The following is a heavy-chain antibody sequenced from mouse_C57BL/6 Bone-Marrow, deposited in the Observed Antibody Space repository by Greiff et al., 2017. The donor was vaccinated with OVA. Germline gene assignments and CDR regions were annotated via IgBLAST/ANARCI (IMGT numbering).Heavy chain of an antibody. CDR2: INPNNGGT. CDR1: GYTFTDYN. V-gene: IGHV1-18*01. Sequence: EVQLQQSGPELVKPGASVKIPCKASGYTFTDYNMDWVKQSHGKSLEWIGDINPNNGGTIYNQKFKGKATLTVDKSSSTAYMELRSLTSEDTAVYYCARRGTYYDYDVLAYWGQGTLVTVSA. CDR3: ARRGTYYDYDVLAY. J-gene: IGHJ3*01. D-gene: IGHD2-4*01.